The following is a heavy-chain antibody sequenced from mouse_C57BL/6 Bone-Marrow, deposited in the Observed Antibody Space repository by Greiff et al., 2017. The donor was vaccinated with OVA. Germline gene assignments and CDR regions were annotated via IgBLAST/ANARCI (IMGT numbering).Heavy chain of an antibody. CDR2: IYPRSGNT. Sequence: VMLVESGAELARPGASVKLSCKASGYTFTSYGISWVKQRTGQGLEWIGEIYPRSGNTYYNEKFKGKATLTADKSSSTAYMELRSLTSEDSAVYFCAVYGNMYYFDYWGQGTTPTVSS. D-gene: IGHD2-1*01. V-gene: IGHV1-81*01. CDR3: AVYGNMYYFDY. J-gene: IGHJ2*01. CDR1: GYTFTSYG.